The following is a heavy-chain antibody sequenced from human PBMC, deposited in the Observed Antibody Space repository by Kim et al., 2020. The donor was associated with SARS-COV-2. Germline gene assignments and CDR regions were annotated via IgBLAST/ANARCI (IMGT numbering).Heavy chain of an antibody. V-gene: IGHV3-74*01. CDR2: DGSFP. D-gene: IGHD3-16*01. J-gene: IGHJ4*02. Sequence: DGSFPGYAASVKGRFIISRDNAKNTLYLQINSLTDEDTAVYYCARDLAKGGWGQGILVTVSS. CDR3: ARDLAKGG.